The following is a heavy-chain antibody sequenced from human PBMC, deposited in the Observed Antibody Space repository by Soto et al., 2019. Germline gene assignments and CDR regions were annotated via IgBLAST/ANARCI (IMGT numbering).Heavy chain of an antibody. CDR1: GGSISSGDYY. CDR3: ARVIKAVAGQGGGAFDI. V-gene: IGHV4-30-4*01. CDR2: IYYSGST. J-gene: IGHJ3*02. D-gene: IGHD6-13*01. Sequence: PSETLSLTCTVSGGSISSGDYYWSWIRQPPGKGLEWIGYIYYSGSTYYNPSLKSRVTISVDTSKNQFSLKLSSVTAADTAAYYCARVIKAVAGQGGGAFDIWGQGTMVTVSS.